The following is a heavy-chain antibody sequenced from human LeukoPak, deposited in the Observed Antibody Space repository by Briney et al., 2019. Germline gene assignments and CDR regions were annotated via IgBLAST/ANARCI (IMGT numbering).Heavy chain of an antibody. CDR3: AKPVLGVRGVRASYFDY. CDR2: ISGSGGST. J-gene: IGHJ4*02. CDR1: GFTFSSFA. V-gene: IGHV3-23*01. Sequence: PGGSLRLSCAASGFTFSSFAMSWVRQAPGKGLEWVSAISGSGGSTYYADSVKGRFTISRDNSKNTLYLQMNSLRAEDTAVYYCAKPVLGVRGVRASYFDYWGQGTLVTVSS. D-gene: IGHD3-10*01.